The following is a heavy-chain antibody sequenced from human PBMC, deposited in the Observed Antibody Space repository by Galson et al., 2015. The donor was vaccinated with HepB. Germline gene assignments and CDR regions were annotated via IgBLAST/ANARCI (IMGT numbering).Heavy chain of an antibody. CDR1: GFTFNNYD. Sequence: SLRLSCAASGFTFNNYDMQRVRQAPGKGLEWVSGISWYSGYIVYADSVKGRFTISRDNANNTLYLQMSSLRTEDTALYFCSRGNYCSGGRCYPDSSCFENWGQGALVTVFS. D-gene: IGHD2-15*01. J-gene: IGHJ4*02. CDR2: ISWYSGYI. V-gene: IGHV3-9*01. CDR3: SRGNYCSGGRCYPDSSCFEN.